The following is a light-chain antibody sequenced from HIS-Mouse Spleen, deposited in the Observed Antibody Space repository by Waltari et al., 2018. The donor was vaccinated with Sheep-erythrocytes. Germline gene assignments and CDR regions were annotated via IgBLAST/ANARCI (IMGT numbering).Light chain of an antibody. J-gene: IGKJ1*01. V-gene: IGKV3-15*01. Sequence: EIVMTQSPATLSVSPGESATLSCRASQSVSSNSAWYQQKPGQAPRLLIYGAATRATGIPARFSGSGSGTEFTLTISSMQSEDFAVYYCQQYNNWPWTFGQGTKVEIK. CDR2: GAA. CDR3: QQYNNWPWT. CDR1: QSVSSN.